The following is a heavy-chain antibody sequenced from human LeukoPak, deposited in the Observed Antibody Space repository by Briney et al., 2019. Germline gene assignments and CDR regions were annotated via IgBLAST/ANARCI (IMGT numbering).Heavy chain of an antibody. CDR1: GFTFSSYW. Sequence: GGSLRLSCAAPGFTFSSYWMHWVRQAPGKGLVWVSRINSDGSSTSYADSVKGRFTISRDNAKNTLYLQMNSLRAEDTAVYYCARDGPSYYYDSSGYYTWGQGTLVTVSS. CDR3: ARDGPSYYYDSSGYYT. J-gene: IGHJ5*02. D-gene: IGHD3-22*01. CDR2: INSDGSST. V-gene: IGHV3-74*01.